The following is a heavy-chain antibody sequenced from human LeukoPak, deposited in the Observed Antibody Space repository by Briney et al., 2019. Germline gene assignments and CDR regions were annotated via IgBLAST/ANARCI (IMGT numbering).Heavy chain of an antibody. V-gene: IGHV3-30*02. Sequence: PGGSLRLSCAASGFTFSSYGMHWVRQAPGKGLEWVAFIQNDGSTKYYADSVKGRFTISRDNSKNTLYLQMNSLRAEDTAAYYCAKDDLLTGYNLDYRGQGTLVTVSS. CDR3: AKDDLLTGYNLDY. CDR1: GFTFSSYG. J-gene: IGHJ4*02. CDR2: IQNDGSTK. D-gene: IGHD3-9*01.